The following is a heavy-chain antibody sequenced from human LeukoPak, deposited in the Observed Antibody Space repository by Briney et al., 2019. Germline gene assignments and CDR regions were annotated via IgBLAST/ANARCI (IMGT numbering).Heavy chain of an antibody. CDR2: IYSGGST. CDR1: GFTVSSNY. Sequence: GSLRLSCAASGFTVSSNYMSWVRQAPGKGLEWVSVIYSGGSTYYADSVKGRFTISRDNSKNTLYLQMNSLRAEDTAVYYCARDQLRYSSSSVYYGMDVWGQGTTVTVSS. J-gene: IGHJ6*02. CDR3: ARDQLRYSSSSVYYGMDV. D-gene: IGHD6-6*01. V-gene: IGHV3-53*01.